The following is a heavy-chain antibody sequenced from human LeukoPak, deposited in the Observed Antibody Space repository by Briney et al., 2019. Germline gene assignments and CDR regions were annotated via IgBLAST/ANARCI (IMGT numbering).Heavy chain of an antibody. Sequence: SETLSLTCAVYGGSFSGYYWSWIRQPPGKGLEWIGEISHSGCTNYNPSLKSRVTISVDTSRNQFSLKLSSVTAADTAVYYCARGVRYCTNGVCYMGYYYYYMDVWGKGTTVTVSS. CDR3: ARGVRYCTNGVCYMGYYYYYMDV. D-gene: IGHD2-8*01. CDR2: ISHSGCT. CDR1: GGSFSGYY. V-gene: IGHV4-34*01. J-gene: IGHJ6*03.